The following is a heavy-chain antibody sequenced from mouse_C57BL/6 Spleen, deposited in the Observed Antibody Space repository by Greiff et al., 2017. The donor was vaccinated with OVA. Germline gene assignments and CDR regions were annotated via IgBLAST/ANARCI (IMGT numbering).Heavy chain of an antibody. Sequence: VQLQQSVAELVRPGDSVKLSCTASGFNIKNTYMHWVKQRPDQGLEWIGRIDPANGNNKYAPKFQGKDTITADTSSNTAYLQFSSLTAEDTAIYYCAKAYDYDYFDYWGQGTTLTVSS. CDR3: AKAYDYDYFDY. V-gene: IGHV14-3*01. CDR2: IDPANGNN. CDR1: GFNIKNTY. J-gene: IGHJ2*01. D-gene: IGHD2-4*01.